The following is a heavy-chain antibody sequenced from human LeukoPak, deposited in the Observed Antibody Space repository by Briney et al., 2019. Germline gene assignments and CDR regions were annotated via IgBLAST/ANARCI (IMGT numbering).Heavy chain of an antibody. CDR1: GYTFTSYD. CDR2: MNPNSGST. CDR3: ARGRSKGYPYYFEY. V-gene: IGHV1-8*03. D-gene: IGHD5-12*01. Sequence: GASVKLSCKSSGYTFTSYDINWVRQATAQGLELMGWMNPNSGSTGYAQKFQGRVTITRNTSISTAYLELSGLRSEDTAVYYCARGRSKGYPYYFEYWGEGTLVTVSS. J-gene: IGHJ4*02.